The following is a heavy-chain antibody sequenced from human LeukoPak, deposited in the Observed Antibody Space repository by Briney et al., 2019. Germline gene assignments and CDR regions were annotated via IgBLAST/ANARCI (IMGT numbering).Heavy chain of an antibody. CDR2: ISSSGSTI. Sequence: PGGSLRLSCVASGFTFSSYEMNWVRQAPGKGLEWVSYISSSGSTIYYADSVKGRFTISSDNAKNSLYLQMNSLRAEDTAVYYCARDTTVTFDYWGQGTLVTVSS. J-gene: IGHJ4*02. CDR3: ARDTTVTFDY. D-gene: IGHD4-17*01. CDR1: GFTFSSYE. V-gene: IGHV3-48*03.